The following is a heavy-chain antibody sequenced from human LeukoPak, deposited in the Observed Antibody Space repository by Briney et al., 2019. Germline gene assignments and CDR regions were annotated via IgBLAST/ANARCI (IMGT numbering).Heavy chain of an antibody. CDR3: ATVRWIQDYYYGMDV. D-gene: IGHD5-18*01. CDR2: ISAYNGNT. V-gene: IGHV1-18*01. CDR1: GYTFTIYG. J-gene: IGHJ6*02. Sequence: ASVKVPCTASGYTFTIYGISWVRQAPGQGLEWMGWISAYNGNTNYAQKFQGRVTMTEDTSTDTAYMELSSLRSEDTAVYYCATVRWIQDYYYGMDVWGQGTTVTVSS.